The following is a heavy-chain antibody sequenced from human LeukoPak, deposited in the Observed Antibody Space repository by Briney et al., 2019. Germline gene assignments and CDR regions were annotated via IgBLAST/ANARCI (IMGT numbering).Heavy chain of an antibody. Sequence: GGSLRLPCAASGFTVANAWMNWVRQTPGKGLQWVGRIKSKIDGGTTDYAAPVKGKFTILRDDSKNTLYLQMNSLKTEDTAIYCCTTDRQGTGTTAYWGQGTLVTVSS. D-gene: IGHD1-7*01. V-gene: IGHV3-15*07. CDR1: GFTVANAW. CDR2: IKSKIDGGTT. J-gene: IGHJ4*02. CDR3: TTDRQGTGTTAY.